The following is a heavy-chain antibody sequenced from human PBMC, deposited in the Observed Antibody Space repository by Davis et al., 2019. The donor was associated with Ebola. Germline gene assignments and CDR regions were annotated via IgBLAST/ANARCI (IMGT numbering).Heavy chain of an antibody. CDR1: GFLFSGSG. D-gene: IGHD4-17*01. V-gene: IGHV3-73*01. Sequence: GESLKISCAASGFLFSGSGLHWVRQASGKGLEWVGRIRSKTNNYATTYAASVKGRFTISRDDSKNTAYLQMNSLKTEDTAVYYCASHGDYIKWGQGTLVTVSS. CDR2: IRSKTNNYAT. CDR3: ASHGDYIK. J-gene: IGHJ4*02.